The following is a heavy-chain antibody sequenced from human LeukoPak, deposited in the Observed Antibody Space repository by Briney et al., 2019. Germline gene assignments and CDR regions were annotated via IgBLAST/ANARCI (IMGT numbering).Heavy chain of an antibody. CDR3: ARSSGSRYYIDY. J-gene: IGHJ4*02. Sequence: SETLSLTCTVSSGSISTYYWTWIRQPPGKRLEWIGFIHYTGSTNYNPSLKSRVTISVDTSKNQFSLKLNSVTAADTAVYYCARSSGSRYYIDYWGQGTLVTVSS. V-gene: IGHV4-59*01. CDR2: IHYTGST. CDR1: SGSISTYY. D-gene: IGHD1-26*01.